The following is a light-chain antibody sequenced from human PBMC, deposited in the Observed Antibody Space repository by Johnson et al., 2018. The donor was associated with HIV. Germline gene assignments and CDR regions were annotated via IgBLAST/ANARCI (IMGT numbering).Light chain of an antibody. V-gene: IGLV1-51*01. Sequence: QSVLTQPPSVSAAPGQKVTVSCSGSNTNIGNDFVSWYQQLPGKAPRLLIYDNNKRPSGIPDRFSGSKSGTSATLGITGLQTGDEAEYYCVGWDSSLSTGGVFGTGTKVTVL. J-gene: IGLJ1*01. CDR1: NTNIGNDF. CDR2: DNN. CDR3: VGWDSSLSTGGV.